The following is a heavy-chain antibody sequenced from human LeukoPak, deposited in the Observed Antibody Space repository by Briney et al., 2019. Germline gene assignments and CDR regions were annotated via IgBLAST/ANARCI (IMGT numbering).Heavy chain of an antibody. CDR3: TRVGYIDEGIDY. D-gene: IGHD5-24*01. J-gene: IGHJ4*02. V-gene: IGHV3-7*04. Sequence: GGSLRLSCAASGFTFSSYAMSWVRQAPGKGLEWVANIKQDGSKKSYVDSVKGRFTISRDNAMNSLYLQMNSLRAEDTAIYYCTRVGYIDEGIDYWGQGTLVTVSS. CDR1: GFTFSSYA. CDR2: IKQDGSKK.